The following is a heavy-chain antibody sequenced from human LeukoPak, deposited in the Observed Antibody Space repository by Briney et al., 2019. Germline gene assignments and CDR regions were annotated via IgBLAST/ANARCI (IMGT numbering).Heavy chain of an antibody. J-gene: IGHJ4*02. CDR1: GFTFSSYW. D-gene: IGHD1-26*01. V-gene: IGHV3-21*01. CDR3: ARDLLGWELHYFDY. Sequence: GGSLRLSCAASGFTFSSYWMHWVRQAPGKGLEWVSSISGSSSYIYYADSVKGRFSISRDNAKNSLYLQMNSLRAEDTAVYYCARDLLGWELHYFDYWGQGPRSPSPQ. CDR2: ISGSSSYI.